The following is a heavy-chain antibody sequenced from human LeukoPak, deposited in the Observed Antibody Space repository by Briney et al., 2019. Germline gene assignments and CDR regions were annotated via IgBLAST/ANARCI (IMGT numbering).Heavy chain of an antibody. CDR3: ARDLYGDYAYGY. V-gene: IGHV3-21*01. D-gene: IGHD4-17*01. CDR2: ISASSTYI. J-gene: IGHJ4*02. Sequence: GGSLRLSCAASGFTFISYSMTWVRQAPGKGLEWVSSISASSTYIYYADSMKGRFTISRDNAKRSLYLQMNSLRAEDTAVYYCARDLYGDYAYGYWGQGTLVTVSS. CDR1: GFTFISYS.